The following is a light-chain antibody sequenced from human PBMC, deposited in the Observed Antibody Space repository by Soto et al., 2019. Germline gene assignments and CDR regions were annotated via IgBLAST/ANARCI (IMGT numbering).Light chain of an antibody. V-gene: IGKV3-20*01. CDR1: QTINRSF. Sequence: EIVLTQSPGTLSLSPGERVSLSCRASQTINRSFLAWYQQKPGQAPRLLIYCASSRATGVPDRFSGSGSGTDFTLTISRLEPGDFAVYYCQQYGNSPRTFGQGTKVEIK. CDR3: QQYGNSPRT. J-gene: IGKJ1*01. CDR2: CAS.